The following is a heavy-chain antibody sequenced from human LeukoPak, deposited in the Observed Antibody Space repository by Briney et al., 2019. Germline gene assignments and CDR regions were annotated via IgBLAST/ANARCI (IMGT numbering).Heavy chain of an antibody. V-gene: IGHV3-30-3*01. D-gene: IGHD3-10*01. Sequence: GGSLRLSCAASGFTFSSYAMHWVRQAPGKGLEWVAVISYDGSNKYYADSVKGRFTISRDNSKNTLYLQMNSLRAEDTAVYYCARDGITKGGDYWGQGTLVTVSS. CDR2: ISYDGSNK. CDR1: GFTFSSYA. CDR3: ARDGITKGGDY. J-gene: IGHJ4*02.